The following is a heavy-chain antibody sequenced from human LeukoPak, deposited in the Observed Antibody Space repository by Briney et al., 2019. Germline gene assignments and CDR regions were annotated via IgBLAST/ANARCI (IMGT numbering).Heavy chain of an antibody. Sequence: ASVKVSCKASGYTFTGYYMHWVRQAPGQGLEWMGRINPNSGGTNYAQKFQGRVTMTRDTSISTAYMELSRLRSDDTAVYYCARDPPYNWNDGADNFDYWGQGTLVTVSS. J-gene: IGHJ4*02. CDR3: ARDPPYNWNDGADNFDY. CDR2: INPNSGGT. V-gene: IGHV1-2*06. CDR1: GYTFTGYY. D-gene: IGHD1-1*01.